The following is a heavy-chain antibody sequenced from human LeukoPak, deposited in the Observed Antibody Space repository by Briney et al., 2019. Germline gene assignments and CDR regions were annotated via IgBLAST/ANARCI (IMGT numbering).Heavy chain of an antibody. J-gene: IGHJ3*02. Sequence: GGSLRLSCAAYAFTFDDYAMHWVRQAPGKGLEWVSLISWDGGSTYYADSVKGRFTISRDNSKNSLYLQMNSLRAEDTALYYCAKVAVTTDAFDIWGQGTMVTVSS. V-gene: IGHV3-43D*04. CDR2: ISWDGGST. CDR1: AFTFDDYA. CDR3: AKVAVTTDAFDI. D-gene: IGHD4-17*01.